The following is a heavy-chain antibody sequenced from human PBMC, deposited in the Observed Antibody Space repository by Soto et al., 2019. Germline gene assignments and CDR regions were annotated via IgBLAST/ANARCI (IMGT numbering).Heavy chain of an antibody. CDR2: IYSNGRA. CDR1: NGPINDYY. CDR3: ARVNDFYCSSTSCQGAFDL. D-gene: IGHD2-2*01. J-gene: IGHJ4*02. V-gene: IGHV4-59*01. Sequence: SETLSLTCTVSNGPINDYYWSWIRQPPGKGLEWIGFIYSNGRATYNSSLVSRLTISVDMAKNQFSLRLDSLTAADTAVYYCARVNDFYCSSTSCQGAFDLWGQGNLVTVSS.